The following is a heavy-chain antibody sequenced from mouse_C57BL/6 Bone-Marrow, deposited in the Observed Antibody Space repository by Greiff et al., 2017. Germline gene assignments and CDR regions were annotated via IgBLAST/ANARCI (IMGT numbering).Heavy chain of an antibody. V-gene: IGHV2-9-1*01. J-gene: IGHJ1*03. CDR1: GFSLTSYA. CDR3: ARRDYYGKGYFDD. Sequence: VQLQESGPGLVAPSQSLSITCTVSGFSLTSYAISWVRQPPGKGLEWLGEIWTGGGTNYNSAIKYSLSISKDNPKSQVILKMNSLQTADNARYYCARRDYYGKGYFDDWGKGTTVTVSS. CDR2: IWTGGGT. D-gene: IGHD2-1*01.